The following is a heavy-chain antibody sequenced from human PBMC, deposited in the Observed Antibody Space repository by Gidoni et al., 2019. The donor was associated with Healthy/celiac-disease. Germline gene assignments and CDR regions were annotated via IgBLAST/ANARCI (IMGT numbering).Heavy chain of an antibody. CDR3: AKDKAAVAAEGGDFDY. CDR2: ISGSGGST. V-gene: IGHV3-23*01. CDR1: GCTLSSYA. J-gene: IGHJ4*02. Sequence: EVQLLESGGGLVQPGGSLRLSCAASGCTLSSYAMSWVRQAPGKGLEWVSAISGSGGSTYYADSVKGRFTISRDNSKNTLYLQMNSLRAEDTAVYYCAKDKAAVAAEGGDFDYWGQGTLVTVSS. D-gene: IGHD6-19*01.